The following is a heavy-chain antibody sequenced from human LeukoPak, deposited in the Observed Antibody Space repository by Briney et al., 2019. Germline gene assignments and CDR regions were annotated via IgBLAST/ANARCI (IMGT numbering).Heavy chain of an antibody. V-gene: IGHV1-69*13. CDR3: ARVVQYSSSSDYYYYYMDV. D-gene: IGHD6-6*01. Sequence: SVKVSCKASGGTFSSYAISWVRQAPGQGLEWMGGIIPIFGTANYAQKFQGRVTITADESTSTAYMELSSLRSEDTAVYYCARVVQYSSSSDYYYYYMDVWGKGTTVTVSS. CDR1: GGTFSSYA. J-gene: IGHJ6*03. CDR2: IIPIFGTA.